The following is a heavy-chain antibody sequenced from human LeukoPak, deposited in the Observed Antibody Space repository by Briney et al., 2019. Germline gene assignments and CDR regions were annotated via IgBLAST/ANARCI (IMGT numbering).Heavy chain of an antibody. CDR1: GGSISSYY. CDR2: IYYSRST. CDR3: ARRGANRQQLVMAFDI. J-gene: IGHJ3*02. Sequence: SETLSLTCTVSGGSISSYYWSWIRQPPGQGLEWIGCIYYSRSTNYNPSLKSRVTISIDTSKNQFSLKVNSVTAADTAVYYCARRGANRQQLVMAFDIWGQGTMVTVSS. V-gene: IGHV4-59*08. D-gene: IGHD6-13*01.